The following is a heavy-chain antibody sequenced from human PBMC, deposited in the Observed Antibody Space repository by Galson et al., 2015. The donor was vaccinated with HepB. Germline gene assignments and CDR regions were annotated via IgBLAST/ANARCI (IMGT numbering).Heavy chain of an antibody. Sequence: SLRLSCAASGFTVSSNYMSWVRQAPGKGLEWVSVIYSGGSTYYADSVKGRFTISRDNSRNTLYLQMNSLRAEDTAVYYCAREYDSSGYRGENWFDPWGQGTLVTVSS. CDR3: AREYDSSGYRGENWFDP. CDR2: IYSGGST. J-gene: IGHJ5*02. V-gene: IGHV3-53*01. D-gene: IGHD3-22*01. CDR1: GFTVSSNY.